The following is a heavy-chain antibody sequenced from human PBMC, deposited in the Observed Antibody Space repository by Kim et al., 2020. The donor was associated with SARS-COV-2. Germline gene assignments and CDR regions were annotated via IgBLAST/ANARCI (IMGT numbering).Heavy chain of an antibody. D-gene: IGHD6-25*01. CDR2: ISSSGSSV. V-gene: IGHV3-48*03. CDR3: ARTPMAARFYFDY. CDR1: GFTFSTYE. Sequence: GGSLRLSCAASGFTFSTYEMNWVRQAPGKGLEWVSYISSSGSSVYYADSVTGRFIISRDNAKSQLYLQMNSLRAEDTAVYYCARTPMAARFYFDYWGQGILLTVSS. J-gene: IGHJ4*02.